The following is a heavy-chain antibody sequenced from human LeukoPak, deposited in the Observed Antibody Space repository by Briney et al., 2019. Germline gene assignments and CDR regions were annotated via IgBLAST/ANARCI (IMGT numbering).Heavy chain of an antibody. Sequence: GRSLRLSCEASGFTFFNYGVHWVRQAPGKGLEWVSLISYDGGNQKYADSVKGRFTISRDNSKNTVYLQLNSLGAEDTAVYYCAKDRRMMSAYYGMDVWGQGTTVSLL. D-gene: IGHD3-16*01. J-gene: IGHJ6*02. CDR1: GFTFFNYG. V-gene: IGHV3-30*18. CDR2: ISYDGGNQ. CDR3: AKDRRMMSAYYGMDV.